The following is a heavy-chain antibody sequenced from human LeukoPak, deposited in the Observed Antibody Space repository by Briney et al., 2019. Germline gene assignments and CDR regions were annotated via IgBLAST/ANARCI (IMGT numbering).Heavy chain of an antibody. J-gene: IGHJ4*02. CDR3: AKPPYGGYGGVYYFDY. D-gene: IGHD4-23*01. CDR2: ISGSGGST. Sequence: GGSLRLSCAASGFTFSSYGMLWVRQAPGKGLEWVSAISGSGGSTYYADSVKGRFTISRDNSKNTLYLQMNSLRAEDTAVYYCAKPPYGGYGGVYYFDYWGQGTLVTVSS. CDR1: GFTFSSYG. V-gene: IGHV3-23*01.